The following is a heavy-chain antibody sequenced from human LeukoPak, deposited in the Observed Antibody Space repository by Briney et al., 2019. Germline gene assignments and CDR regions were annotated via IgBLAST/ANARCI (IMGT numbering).Heavy chain of an antibody. Sequence: LPGGSLRLSCAASGFTFSSYWMHWVRQAPGKGLEWVAVISYDGSNKYYADSVKGRFTISRDNSKNTLYLQMDSLRAEDTAVYYCAKVGPYGGNSGPFDYWGQGTLVTVSS. V-gene: IGHV3-30*18. J-gene: IGHJ4*02. D-gene: IGHD4-23*01. CDR1: GFTFSSYW. CDR3: AKVGPYGGNSGPFDY. CDR2: ISYDGSNK.